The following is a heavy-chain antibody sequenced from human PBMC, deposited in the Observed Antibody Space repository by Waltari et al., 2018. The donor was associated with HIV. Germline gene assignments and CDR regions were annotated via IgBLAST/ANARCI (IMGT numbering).Heavy chain of an antibody. CDR2: FDPKNGKP. CDR3: VTLYNESPLYSNF. D-gene: IGHD2-15*01. V-gene: IGHV1-24*01. Sequence: QLIQSTSALKRPGASVTISCPVSGYPRSDLSMQRVRQGRGQRLEWMGGFDPKNGKPVYSQRFWGRVSLAEDTSEDTAFLELNRLTSDDTAVYYCVTLYNESPLYSNFWGQGTLVTV. CDR1: GYPRSDLS. J-gene: IGHJ1*01.